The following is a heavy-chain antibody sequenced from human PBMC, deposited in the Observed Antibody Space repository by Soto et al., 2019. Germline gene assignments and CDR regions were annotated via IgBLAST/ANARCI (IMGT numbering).Heavy chain of an antibody. CDR2: ISPKSGGT. Sequence: QVQLVQSGAEVKESGASVKVSSKASGCTFTGYYIHWVRQAPGQGLEWVGEISPKSGGTRYAQKFQGRVTMTKDTSITTVYMELSNLSPDDTAVYYCGRGRSGELVVFYWGQGTLVTVHS. CDR3: GRGRSGELVVFY. V-gene: IGHV1-2*02. D-gene: IGHD1-26*01. J-gene: IGHJ4*02. CDR1: GCTFTGYY.